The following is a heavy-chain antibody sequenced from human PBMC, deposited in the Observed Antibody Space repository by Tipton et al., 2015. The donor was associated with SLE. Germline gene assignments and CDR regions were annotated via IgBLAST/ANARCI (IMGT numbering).Heavy chain of an antibody. J-gene: IGHJ4*02. CDR1: GVSISRGSYF. D-gene: IGHD4-17*01. V-gene: IGHV4-61*09. Sequence: TLSLTCSVSGVSISRGSYFWTWIRQPAGKGLEWVGHIFSTGITYYNPSLKSRVIISADTSKNQFSLKLDSMTAADTAVYYCARDSHTDYGDFYVDSWGQGTLVTVSS. CDR3: ARDSHTDYGDFYVDS. CDR2: IFSTGIT.